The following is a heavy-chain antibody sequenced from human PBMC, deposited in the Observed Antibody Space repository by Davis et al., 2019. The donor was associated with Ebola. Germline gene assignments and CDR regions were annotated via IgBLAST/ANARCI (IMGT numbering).Heavy chain of an antibody. J-gene: IGHJ4*02. CDR3: VRLASDTAIDY. D-gene: IGHD5-18*01. CDR1: GGSISSYY. V-gene: IGHV4-59*08. Sequence: SETLSLTCAVSGGSISSYYWSWIRQPPGKGLEWIGYIYYSGSTNYNPSLKSRVTISVDTSKNQFSLKLSSVTAADTAVYYCVRLASDTAIDYWGQGTLVTVSS. CDR2: IYYSGST.